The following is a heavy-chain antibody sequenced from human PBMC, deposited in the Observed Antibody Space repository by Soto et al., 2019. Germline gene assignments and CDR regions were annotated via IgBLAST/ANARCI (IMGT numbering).Heavy chain of an antibody. CDR1: GFTFRDHY. V-gene: IGHV3-72*01. Sequence: PGGSLRLSCAVSGFTFRDHYMDWFRQAPGKGLEWVGRSRNKDHSFSTEYAASAKGRFTISRDISNNLLYLQMNSLKTDDTAVYYCARGRNSFDYWGQGTLVTVSS. J-gene: IGHJ4*02. CDR2: SRNKDHSFST. CDR3: ARGRNSFDY.